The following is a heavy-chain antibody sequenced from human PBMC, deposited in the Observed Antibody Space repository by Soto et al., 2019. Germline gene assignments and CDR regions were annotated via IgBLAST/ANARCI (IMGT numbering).Heavy chain of an antibody. Sequence: GGSLRLSCAASGFTFNSYWMHWVRQAPGKGLVWVSHINSDGSDTTYADSVKGRFTISRDNAKNTLYLHMNSLRAEDTAVYYCVREDVGLGIDYWALGTLVTVSS. J-gene: IGHJ4*02. V-gene: IGHV3-74*01. CDR2: INSDGSDT. D-gene: IGHD1-26*01. CDR3: VREDVGLGIDY. CDR1: GFTFNSYW.